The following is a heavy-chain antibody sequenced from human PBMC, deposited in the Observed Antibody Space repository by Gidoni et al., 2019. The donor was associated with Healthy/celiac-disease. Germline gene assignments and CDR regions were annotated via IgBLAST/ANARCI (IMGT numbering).Heavy chain of an antibody. CDR3: ARDAYYYDSSGPDY. J-gene: IGHJ4*02. CDR1: GGSISSSRYY. V-gene: IGHV4-39*07. Sequence: QLQLQESGPGLVKPSATLSLPCPVSGGSISSSRYYWGWIRQPPGKGLEWIGSIYYSGSTYYNPSLKSRVTISVDTSKNQFSLKLSSVTAADTAVYYCARDAYYYDSSGPDYWGQGTLVTVSS. D-gene: IGHD3-22*01. CDR2: IYYSGST.